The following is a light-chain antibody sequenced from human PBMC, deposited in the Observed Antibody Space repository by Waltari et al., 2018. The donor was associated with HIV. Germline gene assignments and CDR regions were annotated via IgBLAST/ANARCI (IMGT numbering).Light chain of an antibody. V-gene: IGKV4-1*01. CDR1: PTLFYSPDNQNT. Sequence: IVLTQSQASLPVSLGEGAPFSCMPSPTLFYSPDNQNTLAWYQQRAGQSPRLLVSRASVRQPGVADRFSGSGSGTNFTLTISSVQAEDVAIYYCQQSYTIPLTFGPGTRVDI. J-gene: IGKJ3*01. CDR3: QQSYTIPLT. CDR2: RAS.